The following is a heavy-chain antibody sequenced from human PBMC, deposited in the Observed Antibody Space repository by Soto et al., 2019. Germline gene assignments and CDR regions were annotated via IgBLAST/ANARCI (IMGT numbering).Heavy chain of an antibody. CDR3: AKPHYRGNDFYYGVDV. CDR2: ISYDDSKK. CDR1: GLTFSDYG. Sequence: QPGGSLRLSCAASGLTFSDYGMHWVRQAPGKGLEWVAVISYDDSKKYYTDSVKGRFTISRENSKNTLYLQMSSLRAEDTAVYYCAKPHYRGNDFYYGVDVWGQGXTVTVYS. V-gene: IGHV3-30*18. J-gene: IGHJ6*02. D-gene: IGHD5-12*01.